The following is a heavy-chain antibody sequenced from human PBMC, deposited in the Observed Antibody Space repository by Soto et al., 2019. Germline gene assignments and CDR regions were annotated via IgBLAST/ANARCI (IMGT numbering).Heavy chain of an antibody. CDR2: SSATGAGT. V-gene: IGHV3-23*01. CDR3: AKDRRAGGNYGFYSDF. CDR1: GFTFSSYG. J-gene: IGHJ4*02. D-gene: IGHD1-7*01. Sequence: PGWSLRLSCAASGFTFSSYGMTWVRQAPGKGLEWVSFSSATGAGTYYADSVKGRFTISRDNSKNTLYLQMTSLRADDTAVYYCAKDRRAGGNYGFYSDFWGQGALVTAPQ.